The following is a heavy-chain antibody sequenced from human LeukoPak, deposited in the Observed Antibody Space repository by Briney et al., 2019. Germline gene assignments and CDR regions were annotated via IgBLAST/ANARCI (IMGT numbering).Heavy chain of an antibody. D-gene: IGHD4-11*01. J-gene: IGHJ4*02. CDR1: GFTFSSYW. CDR3: AKSPLRVTTDLFDY. CDR2: ISGSGGST. V-gene: IGHV3-23*01. Sequence: GGSLRLSCAASGFTFSSYWMHWVRQAPGKGLVWVSAISGSGGSTYYADSVKGRFTISRDNSKNTLYLQMNSLRAEDTAVYYCAKSPLRVTTDLFDYWGQGTLVTVSS.